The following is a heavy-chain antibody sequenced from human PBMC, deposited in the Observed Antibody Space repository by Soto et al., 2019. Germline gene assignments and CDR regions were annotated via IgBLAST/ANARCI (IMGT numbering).Heavy chain of an antibody. D-gene: IGHD6-13*01. CDR2: MNPNSGNT. V-gene: IGHV1-8*01. Sequence: QVQLVQSGAEVNKPGASVKVSCKASGYTFTRYDINWVRQATGQGLEWMGWMNPNSGNTGYAQKFQGRVTMTRNTSIRTAYMELRSLRSEDTAVYYCARPFGSSWYFTSYYFDYWGQGTLGTVSS. CDR1: GYTFTRYD. CDR3: ARPFGSSWYFTSYYFDY. J-gene: IGHJ4*02.